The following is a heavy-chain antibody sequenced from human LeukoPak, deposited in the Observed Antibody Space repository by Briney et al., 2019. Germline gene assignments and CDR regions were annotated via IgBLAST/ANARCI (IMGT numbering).Heavy chain of an antibody. Sequence: GTSLSLSCAASGFTFNMYGMHWVRQAPGKGLEWVAIVSFDGGNIYYADSVKGRFTISRDNSKNTLYLQMSSLTAKDTAVYYCAKDRSIGTYYTFDSWGQGTLVTVSS. V-gene: IGHV3-30*12. J-gene: IGHJ4*02. D-gene: IGHD1-26*01. CDR2: VSFDGGNI. CDR1: GFTFNMYG. CDR3: AKDRSIGTYYTFDS.